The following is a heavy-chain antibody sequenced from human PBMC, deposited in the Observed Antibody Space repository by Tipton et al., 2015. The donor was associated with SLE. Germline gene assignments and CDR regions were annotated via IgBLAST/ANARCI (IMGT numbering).Heavy chain of an antibody. CDR1: DGSIRSTNYY. J-gene: IGHJ6*02. CDR3: ARWAAGYYYYYGLDV. Sequence: TLSLTCTVSDGSIRSTNYYWSWIRQHPGKGLEWIGYIYYSGSTYYNPSLKSRLTISVDTSKNQFSLKLSSVTAADTAVYYCARWAAGYYYYYGLDVWGQGTTVTVSS. V-gene: IGHV4-31*03. D-gene: IGHD6-25*01. CDR2: IYYSGST.